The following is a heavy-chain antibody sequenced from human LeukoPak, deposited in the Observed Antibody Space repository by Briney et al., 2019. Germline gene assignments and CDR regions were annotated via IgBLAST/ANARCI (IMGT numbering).Heavy chain of an antibody. J-gene: IGHJ4*02. CDR1: GGSFSGYY. Sequence: SETLSLTCAVYGGSFSGYYWSWIRQPPGKGLEWIGEINHSGSTNYNPSLKSRVTISVDTSKNQFSLKLSSVTAADTAVYYCARAVNCSSTSCSLDYWGQGTLVTVSS. CDR2: INHSGST. CDR3: ARAVNCSSTSCSLDY. V-gene: IGHV4-34*01. D-gene: IGHD2-2*01.